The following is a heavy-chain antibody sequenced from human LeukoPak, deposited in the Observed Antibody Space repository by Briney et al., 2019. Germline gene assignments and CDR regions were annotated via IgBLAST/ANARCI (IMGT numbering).Heavy chain of an antibody. V-gene: IGHV3-21*04. CDR1: GFTFSSYS. CDR3: AKDARITMIVVVITDLTYFDY. CDR2: ISSSSSYI. D-gene: IGHD3-22*01. Sequence: GGSLRLSCAASGFTFSSYSMNWVRQAPGKGLEWVSSISSSSSYIYYADSVKGRFTISRDNSKNTLYPQMNSLRAEDTAVYYCAKDARITMIVVVITDLTYFDYWGQGTLVTVSS. J-gene: IGHJ4*02.